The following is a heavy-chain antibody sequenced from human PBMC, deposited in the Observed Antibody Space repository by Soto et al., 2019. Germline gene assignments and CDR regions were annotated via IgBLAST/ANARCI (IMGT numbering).Heavy chain of an antibody. D-gene: IGHD6-19*01. Sequence: GGSLRLSCAASGFTFSSYSMNWVRQAPGKGLEWVSYISSSSSTIYYADSVKGRFTISRDNAKNSLYLQMNSLRAEDTAVYYCASSGWYTSPPNWFDPWGQGTLVTVSS. V-gene: IGHV3-48*01. CDR3: ASSGWYTSPPNWFDP. J-gene: IGHJ5*02. CDR2: ISSSSSTI. CDR1: GFTFSSYS.